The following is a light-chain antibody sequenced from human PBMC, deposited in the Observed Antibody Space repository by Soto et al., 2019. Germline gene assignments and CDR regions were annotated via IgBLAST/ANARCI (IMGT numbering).Light chain of an antibody. CDR1: SSDVGGYDY. J-gene: IGLJ2*01. V-gene: IGLV2-8*01. Sequence: QSALTQPPSASGSPGQSVTISCTGTSSDVGGYDYVSWYQQHPGKAPKLMIYEVNKRPSGVPDRFSGSKSGNTASLTVSGLQAEDEADYYCSSYAGSVLFGGGTTVTVL. CDR2: EVN. CDR3: SSYAGSVL.